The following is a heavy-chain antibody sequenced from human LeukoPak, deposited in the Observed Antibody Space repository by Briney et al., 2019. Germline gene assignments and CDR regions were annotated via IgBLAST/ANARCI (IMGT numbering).Heavy chain of an antibody. CDR1: NDSITKSY. D-gene: IGHD2-15*01. Sequence: PSETLSLTCTISNDSITKSYWNWVRQPAGKGLEWIGRIYPSGSTNYNPSLKSRVTLSLDTSKNQFSLSLTSVTAADTAVYYCVRELKPPACYYYFHPLDLWGRGTTVTVSS. J-gene: IGHJ6*03. CDR3: VRELKPPACYYYFHPLDL. CDR2: IYPSGST. V-gene: IGHV4-4*07.